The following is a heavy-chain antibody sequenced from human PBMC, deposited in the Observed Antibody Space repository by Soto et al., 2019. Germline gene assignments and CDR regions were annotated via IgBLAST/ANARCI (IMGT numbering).Heavy chain of an antibody. Sequence: SETLSLTCTVSGGSISSYYWSWIRQPPGKGLEWIGYIYYSGSTNYNPSLKSRVTISVDTSKNQFSLKLSSVTAADTAVYYCARESTVTTFNYFDYWGQGTLVTVSS. CDR3: ARESTVTTFNYFDY. D-gene: IGHD4-17*01. J-gene: IGHJ4*02. CDR1: GGSISSYY. CDR2: IYYSGST. V-gene: IGHV4-59*12.